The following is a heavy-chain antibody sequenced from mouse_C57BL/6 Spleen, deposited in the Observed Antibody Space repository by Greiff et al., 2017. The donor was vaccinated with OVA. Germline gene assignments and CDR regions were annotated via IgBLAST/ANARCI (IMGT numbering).Heavy chain of an antibody. CDR2: IDPETGGT. J-gene: IGHJ1*03. Sequence: VKLQESGAELVRPGASVTLSCKASGYTFTDYEMHWVKQTPVHGLEWIGAIDPETGGTAYNQKFKGKAILTADKSSSTAYMELRSLTSEDSAVYYCTRGNSNSGYFDVWGTGTTVTVSS. CDR3: TRGNSNSGYFDV. D-gene: IGHD2-5*01. V-gene: IGHV1-15*01. CDR1: GYTFTDYE.